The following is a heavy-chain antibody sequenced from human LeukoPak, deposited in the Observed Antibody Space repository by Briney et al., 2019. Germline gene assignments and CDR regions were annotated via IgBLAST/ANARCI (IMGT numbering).Heavy chain of an antibody. D-gene: IGHD2-21*02. CDR1: GYTFTSYD. CDR3: ARDQGVGVTHGGWFDP. Sequence: GASVKVSCKASGYTFTSYDINWVRQATGQGLEWMGRIIPIFGTANYAQKFQGRVTITTDESTSTAYMELSSLRSEDTAVYYCARDQGVGVTHGGWFDPWGQGTLVTVSS. J-gene: IGHJ5*02. V-gene: IGHV1-69*05. CDR2: IIPIFGTA.